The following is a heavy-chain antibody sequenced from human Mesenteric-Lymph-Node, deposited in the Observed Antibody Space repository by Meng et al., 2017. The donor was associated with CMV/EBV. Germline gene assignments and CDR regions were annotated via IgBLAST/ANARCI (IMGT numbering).Heavy chain of an antibody. D-gene: IGHD4/OR15-4a*01. CDR2: IYTSGST. CDR1: GGSISSYY. V-gene: IGHV4-4*07. CDR3: ARRRDDYGAKPWGY. Sequence: SLTCTVSGGSISSYYWSWIRQPAGKGLEWIGRIYTSGSTYYNPSLKSRVTISVDTSKNQFSLKLSSVTAADTAVYYCARRRDDYGAKPWGYWGQGTLVTVSS. J-gene: IGHJ4*02.